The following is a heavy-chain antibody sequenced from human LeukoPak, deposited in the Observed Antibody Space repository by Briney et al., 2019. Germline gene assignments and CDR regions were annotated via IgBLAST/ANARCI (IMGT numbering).Heavy chain of an antibody. Sequence: SETLSLTCTVSGGSISSYYWSWIRQPAGKGLEWIGHIYASGSTNYNPSLKSRVTMSVDTSKNQFSLKLSSVTAADTAVYYCARDVIAADRFDYWGQGTLVTVSS. CDR1: GGSISSYY. D-gene: IGHD6-13*01. V-gene: IGHV4-4*07. CDR2: IYASGST. J-gene: IGHJ4*02. CDR3: ARDVIAADRFDY.